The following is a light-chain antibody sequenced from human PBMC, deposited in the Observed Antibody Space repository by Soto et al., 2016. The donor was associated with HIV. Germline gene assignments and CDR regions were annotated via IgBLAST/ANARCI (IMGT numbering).Light chain of an antibody. J-gene: IGKJ2*01. V-gene: IGKV1-33*01. CDR1: QDISRY. CDR2: DAS. CDR3: QQYASPFFT. Sequence: DIQMTQSPSSLSASVGDRATITCQASQDISRYLNWYHQKPGQAPHVLISDASNLETGVPLRFSATGSGTHFTLTISGLHPEDIGTYYCQQYASPFFTFG.